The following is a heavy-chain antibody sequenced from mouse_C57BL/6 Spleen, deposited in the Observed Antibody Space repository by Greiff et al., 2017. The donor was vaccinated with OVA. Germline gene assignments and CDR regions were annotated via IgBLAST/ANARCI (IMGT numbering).Heavy chain of an antibody. Sequence: VQLQQSGPELVKPGASVKISCKASGYSFTGYYMNWVKQSPEKSLEWIGEINPSTGGTTYNQKFKAKATLTVDKSSSTAYMQLKSLTSEDSAVYYCARGDGSSPAWFAYWGQGTLVTVSA. CDR1: GYSFTGYY. V-gene: IGHV1-42*01. CDR2: INPSTGGT. CDR3: ARGDGSSPAWFAY. J-gene: IGHJ3*01. D-gene: IGHD1-1*01.